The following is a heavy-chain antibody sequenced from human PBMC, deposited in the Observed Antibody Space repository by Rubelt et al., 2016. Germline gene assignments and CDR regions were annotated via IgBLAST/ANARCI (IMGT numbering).Heavy chain of an antibody. Sequence: QMQLQQWGAGLLKPSEALSLTCVVYGGSFSGYYWSWIRQPPGRGLEWIGEINHGGSTNYNPSLKSGIPISVEASQNQCALKLSSVTAADTAVYYCAGGHPSRRHMDVWGKGTTVTVSS. J-gene: IGHJ6*03. CDR2: INHGGST. V-gene: IGHV4-34*01. CDR1: GGSFSGYY. CDR3: AGGHPSRRHMDV.